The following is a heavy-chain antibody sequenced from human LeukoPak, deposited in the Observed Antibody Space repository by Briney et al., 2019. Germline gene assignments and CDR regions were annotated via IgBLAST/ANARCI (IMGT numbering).Heavy chain of an antibody. CDR1: GGTFSSYA. CDR2: IIPIFGTA. V-gene: IGHV1-69*13. D-gene: IGHD6-13*01. J-gene: IGHJ4*02. Sequence: SVKVSCKASGGTFSSYAISWVRQAPGQGVEWMGGIIPIFGTANYAQKFQGRVTITADESTSTAYMELSSLRSEDTAVYYCARLIAAAGTPDYWGQGTLVTVSS. CDR3: ARLIAAAGTPDY.